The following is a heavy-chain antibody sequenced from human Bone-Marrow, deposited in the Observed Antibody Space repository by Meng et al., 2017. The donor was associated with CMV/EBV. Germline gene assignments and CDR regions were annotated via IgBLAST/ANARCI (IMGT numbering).Heavy chain of an antibody. CDR3: ARDLNFWTRVVIIHYGMDV. CDR2: IKQDGSEK. J-gene: IGHJ6*02. Sequence: GGSLRLSCAASGFTFSSYAMSWVRQAPGKGLEWVANIKQDGSEKYYVDSVKGRFTISRDNAKNSLYLQMNSLRAEDTAVYYCARDLNFWTRVVIIHYGMDVWGQGTTVTVSS. V-gene: IGHV3-7*01. D-gene: IGHD3-3*01. CDR1: GFTFSSYA.